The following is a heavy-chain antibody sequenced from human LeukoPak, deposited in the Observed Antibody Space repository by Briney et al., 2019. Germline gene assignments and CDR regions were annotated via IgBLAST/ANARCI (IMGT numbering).Heavy chain of an antibody. CDR2: ISGSGGST. V-gene: IGHV3-23*01. CDR1: GGSISSYY. J-gene: IGHJ4*02. D-gene: IGHD6-13*01. CDR3: AKDRTGYSSSWFDY. Sequence: ETLSLTCTVSGGSISSYYWSWIRQPPGKGLEWVSAISGSGGSTYYADSVKGRFTISRDNSKNTLYLQMNSLRAEDTAVYYCAKDRTGYSSSWFDYWGQGTLVTVSS.